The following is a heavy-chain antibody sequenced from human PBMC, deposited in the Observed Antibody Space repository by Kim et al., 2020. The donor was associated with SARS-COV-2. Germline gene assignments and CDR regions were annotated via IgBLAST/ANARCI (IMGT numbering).Heavy chain of an antibody. J-gene: IGHJ4*02. CDR2: GST. CDR3: ARYQFGIDY. V-gene: IGHV4-31*02. Sequence: GSTYYNPSLKSRVTISVDTSKNQFSLKLSSVTAADTAVYYCARYQFGIDYWGQGTLVTVSS. D-gene: IGHD3-10*01.